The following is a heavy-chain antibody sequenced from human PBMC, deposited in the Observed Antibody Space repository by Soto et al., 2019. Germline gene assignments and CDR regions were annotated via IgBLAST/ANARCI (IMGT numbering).Heavy chain of an antibody. V-gene: IGHV4-34*01. CDR2: INHSGST. J-gene: IGHJ6*02. CDR3: ARLPTIFGVVIISHYYYYGMDV. CDR1: GGSFSGYY. Sequence: KTSETLSLTCAVYGGSFSGYYWSWIRQPPGKGLEWIGEINHSGSTNYNPSLKSRVTISVDTSKNQFSLKLSSVTAADTAVYYCARLPTIFGVVIISHYYYYGMDVWGQGTTVTVSS. D-gene: IGHD3-3*01.